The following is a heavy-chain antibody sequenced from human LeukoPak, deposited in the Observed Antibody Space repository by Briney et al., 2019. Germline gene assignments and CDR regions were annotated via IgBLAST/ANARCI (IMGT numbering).Heavy chain of an antibody. CDR2: ISAYNGKT. Sequence: ASVKVSCKASGYIFRCYGISWVRQAAGQGLEWMGWISAYNGKTNYAQKVQGRVTLTTDTSTSTACMEMRGLVSDDTAVYYCARALSDDFWSFYQDYWGQGTLLIVSP. V-gene: IGHV1-18*01. J-gene: IGHJ4*02. D-gene: IGHD3-3*01. CDR3: ARALSDDFWSFYQDY. CDR1: GYIFRCYG.